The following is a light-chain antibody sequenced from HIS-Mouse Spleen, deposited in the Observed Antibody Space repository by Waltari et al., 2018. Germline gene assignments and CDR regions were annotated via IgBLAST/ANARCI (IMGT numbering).Light chain of an antibody. J-gene: IGLJ3*02. CDR3: CSYAGSYTLV. Sequence: QSALTQPRSVSGSPGQSVTISCTGTSSDVGGYNYVSWYKQHPGKAPKPMIYDVSKRPSGVPDRFSGSKSGNTASLTISGLQAEDEADYYCCSYAGSYTLVFGGGTKLTVL. CDR1: SSDVGGYNY. CDR2: DVS. V-gene: IGLV2-11*01.